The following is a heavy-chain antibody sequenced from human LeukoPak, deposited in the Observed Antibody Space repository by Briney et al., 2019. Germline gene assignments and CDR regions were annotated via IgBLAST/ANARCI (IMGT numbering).Heavy chain of an antibody. CDR2: INPSGGST. Sequence: VASVKVSCKASGYTFTSYYMHWVRQAPGQGLEWMGIINPSGGSTSYAQKFQGRVTMTRDTSTSTVYMELSSLRSEDTAVYYCARGPRSPAAIANWFDPWGQGTLVTVSS. CDR3: ARGPRSPAAIANWFDP. J-gene: IGHJ5*02. CDR1: GYTFTSYY. V-gene: IGHV1-46*01. D-gene: IGHD2-2*01.